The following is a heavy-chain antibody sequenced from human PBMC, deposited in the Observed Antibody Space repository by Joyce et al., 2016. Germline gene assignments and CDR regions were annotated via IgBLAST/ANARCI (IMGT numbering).Heavy chain of an antibody. CDR2: ISYDGSDK. J-gene: IGHJ4*02. Sequence: QIQLVESGGAVVQPGKSLRLSCTVSGFSVSNNAVHWVCQPPGKGLEWVALISYDGSDKEYADSLQGRFTISRDTAKNTVFLQMASLRTEDTATYYCVRFLVGATDFHDNWGQGTLVTVSS. V-gene: IGHV3-30*04. D-gene: IGHD1-26*01. CDR3: VRFLVGATDFHDN. CDR1: GFSVSNNA.